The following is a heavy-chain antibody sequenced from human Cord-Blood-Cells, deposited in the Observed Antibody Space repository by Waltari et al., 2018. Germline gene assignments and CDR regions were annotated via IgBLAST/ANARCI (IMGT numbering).Heavy chain of an antibody. V-gene: IGHV1-3*01. CDR2: INAGNGNT. J-gene: IGHJ4*02. CDR3: VRRGVFGVVINFDY. D-gene: IGHD3-3*01. Sequence: QVQLVQSGAEVKKPGASVKVSCKASGFTFTSYAMHWVRQAPGQRLEWMGWINAGNGNTKYSQKFQGRVTITRDTSASTAYMELSSLRSEDTAVYYCVRRGVFGVVINFDYWGQGTLVTVSS. CDR1: GFTFTSYA.